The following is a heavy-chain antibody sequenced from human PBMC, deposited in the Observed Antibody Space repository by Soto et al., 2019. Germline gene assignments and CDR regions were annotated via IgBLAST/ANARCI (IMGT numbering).Heavy chain of an antibody. CDR1: GFTFSTYS. V-gene: IGHV3-48*02. CDR3: ARDRDAYCSKGICSGPYFDY. D-gene: IGHD2-8*01. Sequence: GGSLRLSCAASGFTFSTYSINWVRQAPGKGLEWISYISDNSSVIYYADAVKGRFTISRDNAKNSLYLQMNSLRDEDTAVYYCARDRDAYCSKGICSGPYFDYWGQGTLVSVSS. J-gene: IGHJ4*02. CDR2: ISDNSSVI.